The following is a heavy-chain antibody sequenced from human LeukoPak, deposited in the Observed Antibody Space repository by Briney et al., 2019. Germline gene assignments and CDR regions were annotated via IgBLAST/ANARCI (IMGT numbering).Heavy chain of an antibody. D-gene: IGHD1-14*01. V-gene: IGHV1-69*13. Sequence: SVKVSRKASGGTFSSYAISWVRQAPGQGLEWMGGIIPIFGTANYAQKFQGRVTITADESTSTAYMELSSLRSEDTAVYYCARDTRGGKGITARENWFDPWGQGTLVTVSS. CDR3: ARDTRGGKGITARENWFDP. CDR2: IIPIFGTA. CDR1: GGTFSSYA. J-gene: IGHJ5*02.